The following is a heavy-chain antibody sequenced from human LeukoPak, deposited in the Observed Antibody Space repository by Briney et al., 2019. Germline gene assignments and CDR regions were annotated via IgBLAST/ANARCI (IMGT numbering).Heavy chain of an antibody. Sequence: SETLSLTCIVSGGSISSHYWSWIRQPPGKGLEWIGHIYYTGITNYNPSLKGRVTISIDTSRKQFSLKLSSVTAADTAIYYCACSLEYLGVDPWGQGTLVTVSS. CDR3: ACSLEYLGVDP. D-gene: IGHD3-3*01. V-gene: IGHV4-59*11. J-gene: IGHJ5*02. CDR1: GGSISSHY. CDR2: IYYTGIT.